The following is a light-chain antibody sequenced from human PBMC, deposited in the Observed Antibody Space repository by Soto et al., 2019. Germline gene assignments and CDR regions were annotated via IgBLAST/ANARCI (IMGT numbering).Light chain of an antibody. CDR2: GAS. J-gene: IGKJ5*01. V-gene: IGKV3-20*01. CDR1: QSVSSSY. Sequence: EIVLTQSPGTLSLSPGERATLSCRASQSVSSSYLAWYQQKPGQAPRLLIYGASSRATGIPDRFSGSGSGTDFTLTIIRLEPEDFAVYYCQQYGSSPFGQGTRLEMK. CDR3: QQYGSSP.